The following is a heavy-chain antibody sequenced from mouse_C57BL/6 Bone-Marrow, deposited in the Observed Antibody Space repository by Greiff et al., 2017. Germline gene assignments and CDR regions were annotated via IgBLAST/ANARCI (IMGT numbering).Heavy chain of an antibody. CDR3: TTYLFDY. CDR2: IDPENGDT. Sequence: VQLKESGAELVRPGASVKLSCTASGFNIKDDYMHWVKQRPEQGLEWIGWIDPENGDTEYASKFQGKATITADTSSNTAYLQRSSLTSEDTAVYYCTTYLFDYWGQGTTRTVSS. J-gene: IGHJ2*01. CDR1: GFNIKDDY. V-gene: IGHV14-4*01.